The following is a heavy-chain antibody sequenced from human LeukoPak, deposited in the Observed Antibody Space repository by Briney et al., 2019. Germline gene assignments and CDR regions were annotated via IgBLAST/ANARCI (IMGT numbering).Heavy chain of an antibody. CDR2: IWYDGSNK. Sequence: PGGSLRLSCAASGFTVNYNSMSWVRQAPGKGLEWVAVIWYDGSNKYYADSVKGRFTISRDNSKNTLYLQMNSLRAEDTAVYYCAKVSSPDPAGTLDYWGQGTLVTVSS. V-gene: IGHV3-33*06. J-gene: IGHJ4*02. CDR1: GFTVNYNS. D-gene: IGHD6-13*01. CDR3: AKVSSPDPAGTLDY.